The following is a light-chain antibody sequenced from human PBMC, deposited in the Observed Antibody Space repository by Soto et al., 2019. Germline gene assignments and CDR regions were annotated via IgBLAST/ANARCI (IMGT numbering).Light chain of an antibody. Sequence: QSALTQPASVSGSLGQSISISCTGTSSDIGAYDYVSWHQQYPGKAPKLIIYAVTNRPSGISDRFSASKSGNTASLAISGLQAEDEADYYCSSHTTSNTCVFGGGTKLTVL. V-gene: IGLV2-14*01. CDR1: SSDIGAYDY. CDR2: AVT. CDR3: SSHTTSNTCV. J-gene: IGLJ3*02.